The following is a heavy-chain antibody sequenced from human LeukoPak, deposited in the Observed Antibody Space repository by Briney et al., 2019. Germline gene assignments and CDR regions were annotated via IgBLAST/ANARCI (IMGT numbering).Heavy chain of an antibody. CDR2: INPNSGGT. CDR1: GYTFTGYY. D-gene: IGHD3-16*02. CDR3: ARGFVWGSYRVDY. Sequence: ASVKVSCEASGYTFTGYYMHWVRQAPGQGLEWMGRINPNSGGTNYAQKFQGRVTMTRDTSISTAYMELSRLRSDDTAVYYCARGFVWGSYRVDYWGQGTLVTVSS. V-gene: IGHV1-2*06. J-gene: IGHJ4*02.